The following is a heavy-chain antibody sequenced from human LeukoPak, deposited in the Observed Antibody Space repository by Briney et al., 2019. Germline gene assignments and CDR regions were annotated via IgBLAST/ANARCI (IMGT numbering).Heavy chain of an antibody. D-gene: IGHD3-22*01. Sequence: GGSLRLSCAASGFTFMSYDMNWVRQAPGKGLVWVSRINSDGSSTSYADSVKGRFTISRDNAKNTLYLQMNSLRAEDAAVYYCASPYYDSSGPFDYWGQGTLVTVSS. CDR1: GFTFMSYD. CDR3: ASPYYDSSGPFDY. J-gene: IGHJ4*02. V-gene: IGHV3-74*01. CDR2: INSDGSST.